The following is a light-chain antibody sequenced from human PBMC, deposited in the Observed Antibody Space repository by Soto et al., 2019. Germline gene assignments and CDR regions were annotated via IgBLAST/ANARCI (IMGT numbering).Light chain of an antibody. CDR3: QQRSNWRYT. CDR1: QSVSSV. Sequence: EIVLTQSPATLSLSPGERATLSCRASQSVSSVLVWYQQKPGQAPRLLVYDASNRATGIPARFSGSGSGTDFTLTISSLEPEDFAVYYCQQRSNWRYTFGQGTELEIK. J-gene: IGKJ2*01. CDR2: DAS. V-gene: IGKV3-11*01.